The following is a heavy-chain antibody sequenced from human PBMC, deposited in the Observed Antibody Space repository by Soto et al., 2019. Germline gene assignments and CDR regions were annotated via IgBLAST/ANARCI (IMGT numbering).Heavy chain of an antibody. J-gene: IGHJ6*02. CDR3: ARSIDIVVVPAATPNYYYYGMDV. D-gene: IGHD2-2*01. Sequence: QVQLVQSGAEVKKPGASVKVSCKASGYTFTSYYMHWVRQAPGQGLEWMGIINPSGGSTSYAQKSQGRVTMIRDTSTSTVDMELSSLRSEDTAVYYYARSIDIVVVPAATPNYYYYGMDVWGQGTTVTVSS. CDR1: GYTFTSYY. CDR2: INPSGGST. V-gene: IGHV1-46*01.